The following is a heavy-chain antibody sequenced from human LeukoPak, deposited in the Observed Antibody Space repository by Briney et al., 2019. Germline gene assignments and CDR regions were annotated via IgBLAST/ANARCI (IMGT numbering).Heavy chain of an antibody. D-gene: IGHD1-1*01. CDR3: AKLMRSYNWNDFDY. CDR1: GLTFSSYA. J-gene: IGHJ4*02. CDR2: ISGSGGST. V-gene: IGHV3-23*01. Sequence: GGSLRLSCAASGLTFSSYAMSWVRQAPGKGLEWVSAISGSGGSTYYADSVKGRFTISRDNSKDTLYLQMNSLRAEDTAVYYCAKLMRSYNWNDFDYWGQGTLVTVSS.